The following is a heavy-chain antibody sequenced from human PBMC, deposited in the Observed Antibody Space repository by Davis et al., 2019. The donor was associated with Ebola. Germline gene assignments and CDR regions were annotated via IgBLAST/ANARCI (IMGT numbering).Heavy chain of an antibody. V-gene: IGHV3-7*01. D-gene: IGHD4-17*01. J-gene: IGHJ6*02. CDR3: ARVYGDYYYYGMDV. Sequence: GGSLRLSCAASGFTFSSYAMSWVRQAPGKGLEWVANIKQDGSEKYYVDSVKGRFTISRDNAKNSLYLQMNSLRAEDTAVYYCARVYGDYYYYGMDVWGQGTTVTVSS. CDR1: GFTFSSYA. CDR2: IKQDGSEK.